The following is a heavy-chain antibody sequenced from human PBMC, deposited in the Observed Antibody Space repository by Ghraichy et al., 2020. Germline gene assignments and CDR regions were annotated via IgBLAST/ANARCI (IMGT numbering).Heavy chain of an antibody. CDR2: ISGSGANT. Sequence: GSLRLSCAASGFTFSNYAISWVRRAPGKGLEWVSAISGSGANTYYADSVKGRFTVSRDNSKNTLFLQMNSLRAEDTAIYYCAKDVTNERGGVMDVWGQGTTVTVSS. CDR1: GFTFSNYA. D-gene: IGHD1-1*01. V-gene: IGHV3-23*01. J-gene: IGHJ6*02. CDR3: AKDVTNERGGVMDV.